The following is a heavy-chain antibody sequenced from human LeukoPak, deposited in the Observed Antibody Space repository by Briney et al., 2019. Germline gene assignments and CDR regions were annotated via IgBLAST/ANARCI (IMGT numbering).Heavy chain of an antibody. J-gene: IGHJ3*01. CDR3: ARSSYSSSSSV. CDR1: GFTFSGFW. Sequence: RGSLRLSCAVSGFTFSGFWMSWSRQAPGKGLEWVASINSDGSEGYYADVVKGRFTISRDNAKNSLYLQINSLRAEDTAVYYCARSSYSSSSSVWGQGTMVTVSS. D-gene: IGHD6-6*01. V-gene: IGHV3-7*03. CDR2: INSDGSEG.